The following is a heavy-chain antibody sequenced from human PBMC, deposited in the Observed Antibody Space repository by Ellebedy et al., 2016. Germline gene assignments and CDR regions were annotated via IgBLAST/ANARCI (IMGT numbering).Heavy chain of an antibody. CDR1: GYTFTSYG. D-gene: IGHD2/OR15-2a*01. V-gene: IGHV1-18*01. J-gene: IGHJ4*02. CDR3: ARGVPPEFFDY. CDR2: ISAYNGNT. Sequence: ASVKVSCKASGYTFTSYGISCVRQAPGQGLEWMGWISAYNGNTNYAQKLQGRVTMTTATSTSTAYMELTSLTSDDTAVYYCARGVPPEFFDYWGQGTLVTVSS.